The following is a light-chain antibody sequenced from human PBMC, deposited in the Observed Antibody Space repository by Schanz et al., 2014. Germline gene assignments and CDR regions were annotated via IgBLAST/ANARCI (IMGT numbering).Light chain of an antibody. J-gene: IGKJ2*01. CDR3: QQYYGSPDT. V-gene: IGKV4-1*01. CDR2: WAS. Sequence: DTVLTQSPDSLPVSLGERATITCKSSQSLLYSSNKKNYLAWYQQKPGQPPKLLISWASARDSGVPDRFSGSGSGTDFTLTISSLQAEDVAVYYCQQYYGSPDTFGQGTMVQSK. CDR1: QSLLYSSNKKNY.